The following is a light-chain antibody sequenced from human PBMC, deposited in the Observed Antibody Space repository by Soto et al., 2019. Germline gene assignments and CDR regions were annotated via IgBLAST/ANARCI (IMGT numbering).Light chain of an antibody. Sequence: QPVLTQPPSASGTPGQRVTISCSGSSSNIGSNTVSWYQQLPGTAPTLLIYTNNQRPSGVPDRFSGSRSGTSASLAISGLQSEDEADYYCAAWDDSLNGVVFGGGTKLTVL. CDR1: SSNIGSNT. V-gene: IGLV1-44*01. CDR2: TNN. J-gene: IGLJ2*01. CDR3: AAWDDSLNGVV.